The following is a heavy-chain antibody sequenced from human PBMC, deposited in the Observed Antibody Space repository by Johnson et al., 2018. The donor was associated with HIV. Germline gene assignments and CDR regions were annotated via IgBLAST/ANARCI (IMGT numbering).Heavy chain of an antibody. J-gene: IGHJ3*02. Sequence: VQLVESGGGVVRPGGSLRLSCAASGFTFSSYAMSWVRQAPGKGLEWVSAISGSGGSTFYADSVKGRFTISRDNSKNTRNLQMNSLRVEDTAVYYCAKEGGGATELHFSNAFYIWGQGTMVTVSS. D-gene: IGHD1-26*01. CDR1: GFTFSSYA. CDR3: AKEGGGATELHFSNAFYI. CDR2: ISGSGGST. V-gene: IGHV3-23*04.